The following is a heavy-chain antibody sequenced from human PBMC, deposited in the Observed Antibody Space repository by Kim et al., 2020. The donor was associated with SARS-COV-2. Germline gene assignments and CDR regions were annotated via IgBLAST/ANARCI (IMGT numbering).Heavy chain of an antibody. CDR2: ISSSSSYI. CDR3: ARNPLLWFGELKDY. J-gene: IGHJ4*02. Sequence: GGSLRLSCAASGFTFSSYSMNWVRQAPGKGLEWVSSISSSSSYIYYADSVKGRFTISRDNAKNSLYLQMNSLRAEDTAVYYCARNPLLWFGELKDYWGQGTLVTVSS. CDR1: GFTFSSYS. D-gene: IGHD3-10*01. V-gene: IGHV3-21*01.